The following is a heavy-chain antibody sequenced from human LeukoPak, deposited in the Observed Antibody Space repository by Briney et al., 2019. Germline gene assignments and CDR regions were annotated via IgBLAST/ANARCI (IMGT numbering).Heavy chain of an antibody. J-gene: IGHJ3*02. Sequence: SETLSLTCTVSGGSISSYYWSWIRQPPGKGLEWIGYIYYSGSTNYNPSLKSRVTISVDTSKNQFSLKLSSVTAADTAVYYCARATTPPSIAAAHYAFDIWGQGTMVTVSS. CDR2: IYYSGST. D-gene: IGHD6-13*01. CDR3: ARATTPPSIAAAHYAFDI. V-gene: IGHV4-59*01. CDR1: GGSISSYY.